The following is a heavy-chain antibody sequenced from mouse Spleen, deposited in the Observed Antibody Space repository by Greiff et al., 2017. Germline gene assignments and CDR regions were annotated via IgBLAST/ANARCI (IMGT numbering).Heavy chain of an antibody. CDR3: ARSRDDGYSYWYFDV. J-gene: IGHJ1*01. V-gene: IGHV1S81*02. CDR1: GYTFTSYW. D-gene: IGHD2-3*01. CDR2: INPSNGRT. Sequence: LQESGAELVKPGASVKLSCKASGYTFTSYWMHWVKQRPGQGLEWIGEINPSNGRTNYNEKFKSKATLTVDKSSSTAYMQLSSLTSEDSAVYYCARSRDDGYSYWYFDVWGAGTTVTVSS.